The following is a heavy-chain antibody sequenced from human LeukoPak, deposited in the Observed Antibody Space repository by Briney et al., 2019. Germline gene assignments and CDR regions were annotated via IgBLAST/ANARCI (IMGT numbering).Heavy chain of an antibody. CDR3: ASPNYYGSGPSDL. J-gene: IGHJ2*01. CDR1: GFSFSSFT. V-gene: IGHV3-7*01. CDR2: IKQDGSDK. D-gene: IGHD3-10*01. Sequence: QSGGSLRLSCAASGFSFSSFTMNWVRQAPGKGLEWVANIKQDGSDKYYVDSVKGRFTISRDNAKSSLYLQMNSLRVEDTAVYYCASPNYYGSGPSDLWGRGTLVTVSS.